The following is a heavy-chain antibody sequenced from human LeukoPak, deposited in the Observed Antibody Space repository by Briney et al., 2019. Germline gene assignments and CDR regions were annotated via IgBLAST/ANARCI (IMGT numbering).Heavy chain of an antibody. Sequence: GGSLRLSCAASGFTFSSYSMNWVRQAPGKGLEWVSYISSSSSTIYYADSVKGRFTISRDNAKNSLYLQMNSLRAEDTAVYYCARIQYSSSSHPFDYWGQGTLVTVSS. CDR1: GFTFSSYS. CDR2: ISSSSSTI. D-gene: IGHD6-6*01. V-gene: IGHV3-48*04. J-gene: IGHJ4*02. CDR3: ARIQYSSSSHPFDY.